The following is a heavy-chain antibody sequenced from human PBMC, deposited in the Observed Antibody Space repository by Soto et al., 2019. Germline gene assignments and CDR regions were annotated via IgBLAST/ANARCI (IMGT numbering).Heavy chain of an antibody. Sequence: SETLSLTCAVSGGSISSGGYSWSWIRQPPGKGLEWIGYIYHSGSTYYNPSLKSRVTISVDRSKNQFSLKLSSVTAADTAVYYCARQTRNYYGSGSYQPYYFDYWGQGTLVTVSS. J-gene: IGHJ4*02. D-gene: IGHD3-10*01. CDR3: ARQTRNYYGSGSYQPYYFDY. CDR1: GGSISSGGYS. V-gene: IGHV4-30-2*01. CDR2: IYHSGST.